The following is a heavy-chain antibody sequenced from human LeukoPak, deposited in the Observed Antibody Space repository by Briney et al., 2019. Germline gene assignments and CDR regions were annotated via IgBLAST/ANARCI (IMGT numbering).Heavy chain of an antibody. J-gene: IGHJ4*02. Sequence: PGGSLRLSCAASGFTVSSNYMSWVRQAPGKGLEWVSVIYSGGSTYYADSVKGRFTISRDNSKNTLYLQMNSLRAEDTAVYYCAKDHGYYDSSGYYVSNFDYWGQGTLVTVSS. CDR2: IYSGGST. CDR1: GFTVSSNY. V-gene: IGHV3-53*01. CDR3: AKDHGYYDSSGYYVSNFDY. D-gene: IGHD3-22*01.